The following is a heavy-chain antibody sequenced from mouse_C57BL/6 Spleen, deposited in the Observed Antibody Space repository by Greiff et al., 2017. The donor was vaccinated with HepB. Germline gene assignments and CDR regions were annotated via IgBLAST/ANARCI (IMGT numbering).Heavy chain of an antibody. J-gene: IGHJ3*01. CDR1: GFTFSDYG. CDR3: ARQGGTGEFAY. D-gene: IGHD4-1*01. V-gene: IGHV5-15*01. CDR2: ISNFAYSI. Sequence: EVQLVESGGGLVQPGGSLKLSCAASGFTFSDYGMAWVRQAPRKGPEWVAFISNFAYSIYYADTVTGRFTISRENAKNTLYLEMSSLRSEDTAMYYCARQGGTGEFAYWGQGTLVTVSA.